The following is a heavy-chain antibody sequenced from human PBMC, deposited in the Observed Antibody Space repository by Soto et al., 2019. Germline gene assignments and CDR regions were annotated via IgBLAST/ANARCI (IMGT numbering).Heavy chain of an antibody. CDR2: ISYDGSNK. CDR1: GFTFSSYG. V-gene: IGHV3-30*18. D-gene: IGHD3-9*01. J-gene: IGHJ4*02. Sequence: GGSLRLSCAASGFTFSSYGMHWVRQAPGKGLERVAVISYDGSNKYYADSVKGRFTISRDNSKNTLYLQMNSLRAEDTAVYYCAKERGLRYFDWHYYFDYWGQGTLVTVSS. CDR3: AKERGLRYFDWHYYFDY.